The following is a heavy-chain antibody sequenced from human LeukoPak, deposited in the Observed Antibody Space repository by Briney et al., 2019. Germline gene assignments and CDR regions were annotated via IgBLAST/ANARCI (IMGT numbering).Heavy chain of an antibody. V-gene: IGHV4-39*01. CDR1: GGSISSSSYY. CDR2: IYYSGST. CDR3: ARHIRGDSDYYGSGSYAQDFDY. Sequence: SETLSLTCTVSGGSISSSSYYWGWIRQPPGKGLEWIGSIYYSGSTYYNPSLKSRVTISVDTSKNQFSLKLSSVTAADTAVYYCARHIRGDSDYYGSGSYAQDFDYWGQGTLVTVSS. D-gene: IGHD3-10*01. J-gene: IGHJ4*02.